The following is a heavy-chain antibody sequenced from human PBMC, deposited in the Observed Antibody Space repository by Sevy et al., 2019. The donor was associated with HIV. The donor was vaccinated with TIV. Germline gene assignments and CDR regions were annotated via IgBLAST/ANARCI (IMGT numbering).Heavy chain of an antibody. CDR1: GFTFDDYA. Sequence: GGSLRLSCAASGFTFDDYAMHWVRQAPGKGLEWVSGISWNSDSIGYADSVKGRFTIPRDNAKNSLYLQMNSLRAEDTALYYCVKGDYDSSGYYYYFDSWGQGTLVTVSS. J-gene: IGHJ4*02. V-gene: IGHV3-9*01. CDR3: VKGDYDSSGYYYYFDS. CDR2: ISWNSDSI. D-gene: IGHD3-22*01.